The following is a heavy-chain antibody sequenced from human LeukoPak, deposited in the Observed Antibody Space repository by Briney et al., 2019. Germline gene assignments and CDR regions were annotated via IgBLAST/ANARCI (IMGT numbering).Heavy chain of an antibody. J-gene: IGHJ6*03. CDR3: AFQDNYYGSGDPNANYYYYYMDV. CDR1: GYTFNIYG. V-gene: IGHV1-69*13. Sequence: ASVKVSCKASGYTFNIYGIIWVRQAPGQGLEWVGWIIPIFGTANYAQKFQGRVTITADESTSTAYMELSSLRSEDTAVYYCAFQDNYYGSGDPNANYYYYYMDVWGKGTTVTISS. CDR2: IIPIFGTA. D-gene: IGHD3-10*01.